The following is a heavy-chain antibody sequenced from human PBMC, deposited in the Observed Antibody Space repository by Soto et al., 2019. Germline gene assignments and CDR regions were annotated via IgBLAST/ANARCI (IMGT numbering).Heavy chain of an antibody. J-gene: IGHJ5*02. Sequence: ASVKVSCKASGYTFTSYGISWVRQAPGQGLEWMGWISAYNGNTNYAQKLQGRVTMTTDTSTSTAYMELRSLRSDDTAVYYCARESSSWVSRNWFDPWGQGTLVTVSS. CDR2: ISAYNGNT. D-gene: IGHD6-13*01. CDR1: GYTFTSYG. CDR3: ARESSSWVSRNWFDP. V-gene: IGHV1-18*01.